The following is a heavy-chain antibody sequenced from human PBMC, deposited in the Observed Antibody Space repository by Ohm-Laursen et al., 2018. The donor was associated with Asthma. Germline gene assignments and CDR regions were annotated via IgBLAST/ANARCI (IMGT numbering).Heavy chain of an antibody. V-gene: IGHV4-31*03. Sequence: TLSLTCTVSGGSISSGGYYWSWIRQHPGKGLEWIGYIYYSGSTYYNPSLKSRVTISVDTSKNQFSLKLSSVTAADTAVYYCARESRVVNPHYYYYGMDVWGQGTTVTVSS. D-gene: IGHD3-3*01. CDR2: IYYSGST. CDR3: ARESRVVNPHYYYYGMDV. J-gene: IGHJ6*02. CDR1: GGSISSGGYY.